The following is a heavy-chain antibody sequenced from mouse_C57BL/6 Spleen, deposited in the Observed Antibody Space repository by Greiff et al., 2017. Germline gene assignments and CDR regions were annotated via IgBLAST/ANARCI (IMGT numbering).Heavy chain of an antibody. CDR2: IWSGGST. CDR1: GFSLTSYG. Sequence: VQRVESGPGLVQPSQSLSITCTVSGFSLTSYGVHWVRQSPGKGLEWLGVIWSGGSTDYNAAFISRLSISKDNSKSQVFFKMNSLQADDTAIYYCARTYYYGSEDAMDYWGQGTSVTVSS. J-gene: IGHJ4*01. D-gene: IGHD1-1*01. CDR3: ARTYYYGSEDAMDY. V-gene: IGHV2-2*01.